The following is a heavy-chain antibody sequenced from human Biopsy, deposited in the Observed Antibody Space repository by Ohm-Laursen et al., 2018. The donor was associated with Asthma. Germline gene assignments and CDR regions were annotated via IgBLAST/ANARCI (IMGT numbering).Heavy chain of an antibody. J-gene: IGHJ5*02. Sequence: SLRLSCTASGFSFNSYGMHWVRQAPGKGLEWVAGIYYDGSRKYYTESVKGRFTISRGNSKNRLYLEMASLRAEDTAVYYCAREKVIESRGFQNWFDPWGQGTLVHVSS. D-gene: IGHD3-16*02. CDR3: AREKVIESRGFQNWFDP. CDR1: GFSFNSYG. CDR2: IYYDGSRK. V-gene: IGHV3-33*08.